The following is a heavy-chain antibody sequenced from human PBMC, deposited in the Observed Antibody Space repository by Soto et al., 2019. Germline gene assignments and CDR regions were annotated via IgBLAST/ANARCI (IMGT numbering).Heavy chain of an antibody. J-gene: IGHJ5*02. Sequence: ASVKVSCKVSGYTLTELSMHWVREAPGKGLEWMGGFDPEDGETIYAQKFQGRVTMTEDTSTDTAYMELSSLRSEDTAVYYRATVSQWELRQDWFDPWGQGTLITVSS. D-gene: IGHD1-26*01. CDR2: FDPEDGET. CDR3: ATVSQWELRQDWFDP. CDR1: GYTLTELS. V-gene: IGHV1-24*01.